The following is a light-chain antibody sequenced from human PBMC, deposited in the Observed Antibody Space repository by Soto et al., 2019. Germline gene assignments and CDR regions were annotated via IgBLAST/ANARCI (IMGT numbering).Light chain of an antibody. Sequence: VMTPSPATLSVSPVERATLSCRASQSVGNTLAWFQQRPGQAPRLLIYDTSTRATGIPARFSGSGSGTEFTLTISSLQSEDFTVYYCQQRSNWPPITFGQGTRLEIK. CDR3: QQRSNWPPIT. CDR1: QSVGNT. J-gene: IGKJ5*01. CDR2: DTS. V-gene: IGKV3-15*01.